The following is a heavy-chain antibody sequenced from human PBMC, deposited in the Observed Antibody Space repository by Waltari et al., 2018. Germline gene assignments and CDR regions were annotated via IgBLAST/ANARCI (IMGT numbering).Heavy chain of an antibody. J-gene: IGHJ4*02. D-gene: IGHD3-10*01. CDR1: GFTFSSYE. V-gene: IGHV3-48*03. CDR2: ISSCGSNI. CDR3: TRERSVTGKGNLDY. Sequence: EVQLVESGGGLVQTGGSLRLSCAASGFTFSSYEMNWVRQAPGKGLGVVSYISSCGSNIFYAESVKGRFTISRDNAKNSLYLQMNSLRVEDTAVYYCTRERSVTGKGNLDYWGQGTLVTVSS.